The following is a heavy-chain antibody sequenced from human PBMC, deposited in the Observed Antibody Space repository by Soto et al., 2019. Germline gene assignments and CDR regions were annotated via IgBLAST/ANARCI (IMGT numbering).Heavy chain of an antibody. V-gene: IGHV3-30*03. CDR3: AREYSSSSGRCFHN. CDR2: ISYDGSNK. Sequence: PGGSLRLSCAASGFTFSSYGMPWVRQAPGKGLEWVAVISYDGSNKYYADSVKGRFTISRDNSKNTLYLQMNSLRAEDTAVYYCAREYSSSSGRCFHNWGHET. J-gene: IGHJ4*01. CDR1: GFTFSSYG. D-gene: IGHD6-6*01.